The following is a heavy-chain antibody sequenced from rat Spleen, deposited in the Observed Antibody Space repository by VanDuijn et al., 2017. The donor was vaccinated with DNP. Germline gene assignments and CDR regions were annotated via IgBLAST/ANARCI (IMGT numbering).Heavy chain of an antibody. D-gene: IGHD4-3*01. CDR2: ISTGGGNT. Sequence: EVQLVESGGGLVQPGRSLKLSCAVSGFTFSDYNMAWVRQAPEKGLEWVASISTGGGNTSYRDSVKGRFTISRDNAKSTLYLQMDSLRSEDTATYYCATRGNSGYYFDYWGQGVMVTVSS. V-gene: IGHV5S23*01. J-gene: IGHJ2*01. CDR3: ATRGNSGYYFDY. CDR1: GFTFSDYN.